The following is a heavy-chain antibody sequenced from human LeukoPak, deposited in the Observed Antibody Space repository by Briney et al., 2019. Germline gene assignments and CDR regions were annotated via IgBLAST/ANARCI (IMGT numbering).Heavy chain of an antibody. Sequence: SETLSLTCAVSGGSISIYYWSWIRQPPGKGLEWIGYIYYSGSTNYNPSLKSRVTISVDTSKNQFSLKLSSVTAADTAVYYCARGSIVGASPVDYWGQGTLVTVSS. V-gene: IGHV4-59*01. J-gene: IGHJ4*02. D-gene: IGHD1-26*01. CDR2: IYYSGST. CDR1: GGSISIYY. CDR3: ARGSIVGASPVDY.